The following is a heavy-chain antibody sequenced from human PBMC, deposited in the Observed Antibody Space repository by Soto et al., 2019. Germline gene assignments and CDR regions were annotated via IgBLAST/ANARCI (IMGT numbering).Heavy chain of an antibody. CDR2: IYSGGST. D-gene: IGHD3-10*01. V-gene: IGHV3-66*01. Sequence: EVQLVESGGGLVQPGGSLRLSCAASGFTVSSNYMSWVRQAPGKGLEWVSVIYSGGSTYYADSVKGRFTISRDNSKNTLYLQMKSLRAEDTAVYYCARDDRITMVRGVTSRFDYWGQGTLVTVSS. J-gene: IGHJ4*02. CDR3: ARDDRITMVRGVTSRFDY. CDR1: GFTVSSNY.